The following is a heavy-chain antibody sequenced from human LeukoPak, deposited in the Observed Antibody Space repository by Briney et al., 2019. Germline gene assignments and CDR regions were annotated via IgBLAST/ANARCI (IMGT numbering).Heavy chain of an antibody. Sequence: GEPLKISCKGSGYSFTSYWISWVRQMPGKGLEWMGRSDPSDSYINLSPSFQGHVTISADKSISTAYVQWSSLKASDTAMYYCARLLRGANYYYHGMDVWGQGTTVTVS. D-gene: IGHD3-10*01. J-gene: IGHJ6*02. CDR1: GYSFTSYW. V-gene: IGHV5-10-1*01. CDR2: SDPSDSYI. CDR3: ARLLRGANYYYHGMDV.